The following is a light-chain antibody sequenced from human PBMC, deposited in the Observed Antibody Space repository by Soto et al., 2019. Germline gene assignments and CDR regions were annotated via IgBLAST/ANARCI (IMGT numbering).Light chain of an antibody. Sequence: DIQMTQSPSSLSASVGARVTNSCRASQAIASSLNWYQQKPGKAPNLLISAASTLHTGVPSRFSGGGSGTDFTLTIISLHLEDFATHYCQQTYSIPRTFGQGTTVEIK. J-gene: IGKJ1*01. CDR2: AAS. V-gene: IGKV1-39*01. CDR1: QAIASS. CDR3: QQTYSIPRT.